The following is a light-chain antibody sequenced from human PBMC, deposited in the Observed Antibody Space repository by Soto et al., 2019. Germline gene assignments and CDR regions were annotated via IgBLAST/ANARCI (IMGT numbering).Light chain of an antibody. Sequence: QSALTQPASVSGSPGQSITISCTGTSSDVGGYNYVSWHQQHPGKAPKVMIYDVSYRPSGVSNRFSGSKSGNTASLTISGLQVEDEADYYCSSYTSSSTLVVFGGGTKLTVL. CDR2: DVS. V-gene: IGLV2-14*03. CDR3: SSYTSSSTLVV. J-gene: IGLJ2*01. CDR1: SSDVGGYNY.